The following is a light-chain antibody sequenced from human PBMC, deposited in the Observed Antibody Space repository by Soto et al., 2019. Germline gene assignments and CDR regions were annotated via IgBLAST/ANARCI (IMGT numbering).Light chain of an antibody. J-gene: IGLJ2*01. V-gene: IGLV2-14*01. CDR3: SSYTSSSTPVV. CDR2: EVS. CDR1: SSDVGGYNY. Sequence: QSVLTQPASVSGSPGQSITISCTGTSSDVGGYNYVSWYQQHPGKAPKLMIYEVSNRPSGVSNRFSGSKSGNTASLTISGLQVEDEADYYCSSYTSSSTPVVFGGGTQLTVL.